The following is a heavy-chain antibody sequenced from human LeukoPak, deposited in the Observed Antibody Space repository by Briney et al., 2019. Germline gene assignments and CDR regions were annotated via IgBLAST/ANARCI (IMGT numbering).Heavy chain of an antibody. D-gene: IGHD3-22*01. V-gene: IGHV4-38-2*02. CDR2: IYHSGST. Sequence: PSETLSLTCSVSGYSIRSGFYWGWIRQPPGKGLEWIGSIYHSGSTYYNPSLKSRVTISIDTSKNQFSLKLKSVTAADTAVYYCAKVSLGITMQVERFDPWGQGTLVTVSS. CDR3: AKVSLGITMQVERFDP. CDR1: GYSIRSGFY. J-gene: IGHJ5*02.